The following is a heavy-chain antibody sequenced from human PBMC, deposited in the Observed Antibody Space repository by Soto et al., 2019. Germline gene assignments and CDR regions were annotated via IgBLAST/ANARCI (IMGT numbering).Heavy chain of an antibody. CDR1: GYTFTAYA. Sequence: EASVKVSCKATGYTFTAYAMHWVRQAPRQRLEWMGWINPANGNTKYSQKFQGRLTITSDTSAKTVYMELSSLTSEDTAMYYCTRSAISPYGGLIGPFDYWGQGNLVTVSS. CDR3: TRSAISPYGGLIGPFDY. V-gene: IGHV1-3*01. CDR2: INPANGNT. D-gene: IGHD3-16*02. J-gene: IGHJ4*02.